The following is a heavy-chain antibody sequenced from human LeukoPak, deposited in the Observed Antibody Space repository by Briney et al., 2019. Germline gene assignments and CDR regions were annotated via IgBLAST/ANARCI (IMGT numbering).Heavy chain of an antibody. CDR2: ISGSDDST. Sequence: PGGSLRLSCAASGFTFSSYAMSWVRQAPGKGLEWVAAISGSDDSTYYADSVKGRFTISRDNSKNTLYLQMNSLRAEDTAVYYCAKRPNLVGDYADWYFDLWGRGTLVTVSS. D-gene: IGHD4-17*01. CDR3: AKRPNLVGDYADWYFDL. J-gene: IGHJ2*01. V-gene: IGHV3-23*01. CDR1: GFTFSSYA.